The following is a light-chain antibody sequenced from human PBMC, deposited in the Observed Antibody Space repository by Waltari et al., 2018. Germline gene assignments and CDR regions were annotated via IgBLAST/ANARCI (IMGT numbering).Light chain of an antibody. Sequence: VVMTQSTLSLPVTLVQPASISCRSSQSLVHSDGNTYLSWFQQRPGQSPRRLIYKVSNRDSGVPGRFSGSGSGTDFTLKISRVEAEDVGVYYCMQGTHWPPWTFGQGTKVEIQ. J-gene: IGKJ1*01. V-gene: IGKV2-30*02. CDR2: KVS. CDR1: QSLVHSDGNTY. CDR3: MQGTHWPPWT.